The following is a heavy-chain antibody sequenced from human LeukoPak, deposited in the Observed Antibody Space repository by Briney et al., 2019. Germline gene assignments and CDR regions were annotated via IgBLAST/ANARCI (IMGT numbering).Heavy chain of an antibody. V-gene: IGHV3-23*01. Sequence: GGSLRLSCAASGFTFSSYAMGWVRQAPGKGLEWVSAISGSGGSTYYADSVKGRFTISRDNSKNTLYLQMNSLRAEDTAVYYCAKRLIAAAGTNWFDPWGQGTLVTVSS. D-gene: IGHD6-13*01. CDR3: AKRLIAAAGTNWFDP. CDR2: ISGSGGST. CDR1: GFTFSSYA. J-gene: IGHJ5*02.